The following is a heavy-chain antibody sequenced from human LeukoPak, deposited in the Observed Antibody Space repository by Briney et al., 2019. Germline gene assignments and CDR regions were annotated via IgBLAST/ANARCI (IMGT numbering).Heavy chain of an antibody. Sequence: SETLSLTCTVSGGSISGYYWSWIRQPPGKGLEWIGYISYSGRTNYNPSLKSRVTISLDTSKNQFSLNLNSVTAADTAVYYCARNYYGSGSYYKPYYYYMDVWGKGTTVTISS. CDR3: ARNYYGSGSYYKPYYYYMDV. CDR2: ISYSGRT. V-gene: IGHV4-59*08. J-gene: IGHJ6*03. CDR1: GGSISGYY. D-gene: IGHD3-10*01.